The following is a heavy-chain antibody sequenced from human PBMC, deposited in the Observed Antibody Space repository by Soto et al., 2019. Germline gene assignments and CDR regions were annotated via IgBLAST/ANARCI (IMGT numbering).Heavy chain of an antibody. V-gene: IGHV3-15*07. CDR3: TTGTASGYDSYYYYYGMDV. D-gene: IGHD5-12*01. J-gene: IGHJ6*02. CDR1: GFTFSNAW. CDR2: IKSKTDGGTT. Sequence: PGGSLRLSCAASGFTFSNAWMNWVRQAPGKGLEWVGRIKSKTDGGTTDYAAPVKGRFTISRDDSKNTLYLQMNSLKTEDTAVYYCTTGTASGYDSYYYYYGMDVWGQGTTVTAP.